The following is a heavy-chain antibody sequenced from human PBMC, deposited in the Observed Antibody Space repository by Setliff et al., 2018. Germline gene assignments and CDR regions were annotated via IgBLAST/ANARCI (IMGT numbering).Heavy chain of an antibody. CDR2: IANGGSPI. D-gene: IGHD1-26*01. CDR3: VSGHASGTRGY. Sequence: GGSLRLSCAASGFTFSSYTMNWVRQAPGKGLEWLSYIANGGSPIYYADSVKGRFTISRDNAKNSVCLQMNSLRVEDTAVYYCVSGHASGTRGYWGQGTLVTVSS. CDR1: GFTFSSYT. V-gene: IGHV3-48*01. J-gene: IGHJ4*02.